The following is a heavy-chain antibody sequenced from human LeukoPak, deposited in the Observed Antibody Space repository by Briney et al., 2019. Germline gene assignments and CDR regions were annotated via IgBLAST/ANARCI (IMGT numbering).Heavy chain of an antibody. J-gene: IGHJ4*02. CDR1: GGSISSSNW. V-gene: IGHV4-4*02. D-gene: IGHD6-13*01. CDR2: IYHSGST. CDR3: ARENDLAAADSYYFDY. Sequence: SETLSLTCAVSGGSISSSNWWGWVRQPPGKGLEWIGEIYHSGSTNYNPSLKSRVTISVDKSKNQFSLKLSSVTAADTAVYYCARENDLAAADSYYFDYWGQGTLVTVSS.